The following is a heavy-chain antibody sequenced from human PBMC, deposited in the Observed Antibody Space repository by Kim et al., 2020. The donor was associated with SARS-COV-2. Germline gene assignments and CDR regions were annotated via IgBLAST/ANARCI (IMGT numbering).Heavy chain of an antibody. CDR1: GFTFSSYS. CDR2: ISGSGGST. CDR3: AKAGRGSPPTMVRGFFDY. D-gene: IGHD3-10*01. J-gene: IGHJ4*02. Sequence: GGSLRLSCAASGFTFSSYSMSWVRQAPGKGLEWVSTISGSGGSTYYADSVKGRFTISRDNSKNTLYLQMNSLRAEDTAVYYCAKAGRGSPPTMVRGFFDYWGQGTLVTVSS. V-gene: IGHV3-23*01.